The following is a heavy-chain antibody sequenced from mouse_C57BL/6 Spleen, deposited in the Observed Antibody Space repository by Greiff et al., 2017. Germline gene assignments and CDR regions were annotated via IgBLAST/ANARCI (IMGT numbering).Heavy chain of an antibody. CDR2: IYPGDGDT. CDR3: AREGDDSFDY. CDR1: GYAFSSSW. V-gene: IGHV1-82*01. D-gene: IGHD2-4*01. J-gene: IGHJ2*01. Sequence: VQLVESGPELVKPGASVKISCKASGYAFSSSWMNWVKQRPGKGLEWIGRIYPGDGDTNYNGKFKGKATLTADKSSSTAYMQLSSLTSEDSAVYFCAREGDDSFDYWGQGTTLTVSS.